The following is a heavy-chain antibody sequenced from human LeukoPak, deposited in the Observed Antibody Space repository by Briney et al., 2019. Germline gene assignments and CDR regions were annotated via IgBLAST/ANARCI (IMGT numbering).Heavy chain of an antibody. Sequence: GGSLRLSCAASGFTVSSNYMSWVRQAPGKGLEWVSVIYSGGSTYYADSVKGRFTISRDNSKNTLYLQMNSLRAEDTAVYYCASIVVVPAAIHNWFDPWGQGTLVTVSS. V-gene: IGHV3-66*02. CDR3: ASIVVVPAAIHNWFDP. J-gene: IGHJ5*02. CDR1: GFTVSSNY. D-gene: IGHD2-2*01. CDR2: IYSGGST.